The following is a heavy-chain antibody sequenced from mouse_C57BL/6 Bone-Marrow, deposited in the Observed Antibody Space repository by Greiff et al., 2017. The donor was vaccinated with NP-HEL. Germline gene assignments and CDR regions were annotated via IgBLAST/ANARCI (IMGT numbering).Heavy chain of an antibody. D-gene: IGHD3-2*02. J-gene: IGHJ4*01. CDR1: GYTFTDYE. Sequence: QVQLQQSGAELVRPGASVTLSCKASGYTFTDYEMHWVKQTPVHGLEWIGAIDPETGGTAYNQKFKGKAILTADKSSSTAYMELRSLTSEDSAVYYCTRKGQLRLRDAMDYWGQGTSVTVSS. CDR3: TRKGQLRLRDAMDY. CDR2: IDPETGGT. V-gene: IGHV1-15*01.